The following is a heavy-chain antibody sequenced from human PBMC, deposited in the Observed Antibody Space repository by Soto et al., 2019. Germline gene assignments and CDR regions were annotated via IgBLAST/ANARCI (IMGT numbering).Heavy chain of an antibody. CDR2: IWYDGSNK. J-gene: IGHJ4*02. D-gene: IGHD4-17*01. CDR1: GFTFSSYG. CDR3: ARTGDYGDYERYYFDY. V-gene: IGHV3-33*01. Sequence: GGSLRLSCAASGFTFSSYGMHWFRQPRAKGLEWVAVIWYDGSNKYYADSVKGRFTISRDNSKNTLYLQMNSLRAEDTAVYYCARTGDYGDYERYYFDYWGQGTLVTVSS.